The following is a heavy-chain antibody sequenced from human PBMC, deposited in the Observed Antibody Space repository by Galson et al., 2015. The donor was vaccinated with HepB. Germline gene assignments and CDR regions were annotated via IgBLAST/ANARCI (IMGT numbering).Heavy chain of an antibody. CDR2: ITGEGDST. CDR1: GFAFDSHA. Sequence: SLRLSCAASGFAFDSHAMSWVRQAPGRGLEWISGITGEGDSTFYADSVKGRFTVSKDNSNNILYLQMNSLRAEDAGLYFCAKGYGLFDAWGQGILVTVSS. D-gene: IGHD5-18*01. V-gene: IGHV3-23*01. CDR3: AKGYGLFDA. J-gene: IGHJ5*02.